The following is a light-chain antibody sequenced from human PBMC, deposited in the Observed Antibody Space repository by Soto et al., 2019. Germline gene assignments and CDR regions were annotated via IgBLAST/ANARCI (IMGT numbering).Light chain of an antibody. CDR1: QSVSSN. CDR2: GAS. CDR3: QQYNNWIT. J-gene: IGKJ5*01. V-gene: IGKV3D-15*02. Sequence: EIVMMPSPATLSVSPGERATLSCRASQSVSSNLAWYQQKPGQAPRLLIFGASTRATGIPARFSGSGSGTEFTLIISSLQSEDYAVYYCQQYNNWITFGQGTRLEIK.